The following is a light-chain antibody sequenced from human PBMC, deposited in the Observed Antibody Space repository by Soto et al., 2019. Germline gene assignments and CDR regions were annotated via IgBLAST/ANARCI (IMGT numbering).Light chain of an antibody. V-gene: IGLV2-14*01. J-gene: IGLJ2*01. CDR1: SSDVGGYNY. CDR2: DVS. CDR3: SSHTRSSTYVV. Sequence: QSVLTQPASVSGSPGQSITISCTGTSSDVGGYNYVSWYQQHPGKAPKLMISDVSNRPSGVSSRFSGSKSGNTASLTISGLQAEDEADHYCSSHTRSSTYVVFGGGTKLTVL.